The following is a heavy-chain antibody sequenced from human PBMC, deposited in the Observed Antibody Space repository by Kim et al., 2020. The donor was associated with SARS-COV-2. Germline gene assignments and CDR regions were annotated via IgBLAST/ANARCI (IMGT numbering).Heavy chain of an antibody. CDR2: INHSGST. V-gene: IGHV4-34*01. CDR1: GGSFSGYY. D-gene: IGHD1-26*01. J-gene: IGHJ4*02. CDR3: ARAGRLWAIRPVFYYCPF. Sequence: SETLSLTCAVYGGSFSGYYWSWIRQPPGKGLEWIGEINHSGSTNYNPSLKSRVTISVDTSKNQFSLKLSSVTAADTAVYYCARAGRLWAIRPVFYYCPFWRQRPLVSIPS.